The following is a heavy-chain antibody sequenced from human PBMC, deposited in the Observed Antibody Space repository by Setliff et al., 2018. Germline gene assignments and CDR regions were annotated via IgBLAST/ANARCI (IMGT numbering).Heavy chain of an antibody. V-gene: IGHV3-20*04. D-gene: IGHD3-22*01. Sequence: GGSLRLSCAASGFTFDDYGMSWVRQAPGKGLEWVSGINWNGGSTGYADSVKGRFTISRDNAKRSLYLQMNGLRADDTGVYYCVRDDADNYDAFDNWGQGTLVTVSS. CDR2: INWNGGST. CDR3: VRDDADNYDAFDN. J-gene: IGHJ3*02. CDR1: GFTFDDYG.